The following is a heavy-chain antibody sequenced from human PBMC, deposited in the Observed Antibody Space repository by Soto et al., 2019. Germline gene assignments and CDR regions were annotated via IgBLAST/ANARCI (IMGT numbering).Heavy chain of an antibody. J-gene: IGHJ3*02. V-gene: IGHV4-39*01. Sequence: PSETLSPTCTVPGGSISSSSYSWGSIRQPPGKGLEWIGSIYYSGSPYYNPSLKSRVTISVDTSKNQFSLKLSSVTAADTAVYYCARAWLGKDDAFYIWGQGTMVT. CDR3: ARAWLGKDDAFYI. CDR2: IYYSGSP. CDR1: GGSISSSSYS. D-gene: IGHD5-12*01.